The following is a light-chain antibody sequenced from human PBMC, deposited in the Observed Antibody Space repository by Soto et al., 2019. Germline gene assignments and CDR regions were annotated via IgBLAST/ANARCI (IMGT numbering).Light chain of an antibody. CDR3: SSYAVSNIPSV. J-gene: IGLJ1*01. CDR1: SNEFGGYNY. V-gene: IGLV2-8*01. CDR2: DVS. Sequence: QSVLTQPPSASGSPGQSVPISCNGTSNEFGGYNYVSWYQQHPGKAPKLMIYDVSKRPSGVPDRFSGSKSGNTASLTVSGLQAEDEADYYCSSYAVSNIPSVFGTGTKVTVL.